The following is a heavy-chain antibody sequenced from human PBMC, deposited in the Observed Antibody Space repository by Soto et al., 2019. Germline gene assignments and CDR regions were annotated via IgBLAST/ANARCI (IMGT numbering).Heavy chain of an antibody. CDR3: AKDIGRSFGNGYYIEY. CDR1: GFSVTSNY. Sequence: VQLVESGGTLVQPGGSLRLSCAASGFSVTSNYMTWVRQAPGKGLECVSVIYAGGNTYYPDSVKGRFTISSDNSKNTLYLHMSGLSAEDTALYYCAKDIGRSFGNGYYIEYWGQGTLVTVSS. D-gene: IGHD3-3*01. CDR2: IYAGGNT. J-gene: IGHJ4*02. V-gene: IGHV3-53*01.